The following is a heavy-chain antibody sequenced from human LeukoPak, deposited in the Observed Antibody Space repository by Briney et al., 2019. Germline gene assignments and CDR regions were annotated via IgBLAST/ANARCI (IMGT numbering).Heavy chain of an antibody. J-gene: IGHJ4*02. CDR3: AREKGGEGAAGTADY. Sequence: PGTSLRLSCAASGFTFSNYAMHWVRQAPGRGLEWVAIISYDGSKKYDAHSVKGRFTISRDNAKNSLYLQMNSLRAEDTAVYYCAREKGGEGAAGTADYWGQGTLVTVSS. D-gene: IGHD6-13*01. CDR2: ISYDGSKK. V-gene: IGHV3-30-3*01. CDR1: GFTFSNYA.